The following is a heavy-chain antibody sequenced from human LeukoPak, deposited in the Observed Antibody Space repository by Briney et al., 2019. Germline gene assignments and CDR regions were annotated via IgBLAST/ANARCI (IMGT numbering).Heavy chain of an antibody. D-gene: IGHD3-16*01. J-gene: IGHJ4*02. V-gene: IGHV1-69*13. CDR1: GGTSSNYA. CDR2: IIPIFGTA. CDR3: ARNIRFGGNYYFDY. Sequence: ASVKVSCKAPGGTSSNYAISWGRQAPGQGLEWMGGIIPIFGTANYAQKFQGRVTITADESTSTAYMELSSLKSEDTAVYYCARNIRFGGNYYFDYWGQGTLVTVSS.